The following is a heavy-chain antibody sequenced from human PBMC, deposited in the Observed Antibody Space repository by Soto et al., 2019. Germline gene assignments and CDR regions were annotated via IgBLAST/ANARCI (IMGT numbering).Heavy chain of an antibody. V-gene: IGHV3-33*01. CDR1: GFTFSSYG. CDR2: IWYDGSNK. J-gene: IGHJ6*03. CDR3: ARDYIAAFYYYYMDV. Sequence: SLRLSCAASGFTFSSYGMHWVRQAPGKGLEWVAVIWYDGSNKYYADSVKGRFTISRDNSKNTLYLQMNSLRAEDTAVYYCARDYIAAFYYYYMDVWGKGTTVTVS. D-gene: IGHD6-13*01.